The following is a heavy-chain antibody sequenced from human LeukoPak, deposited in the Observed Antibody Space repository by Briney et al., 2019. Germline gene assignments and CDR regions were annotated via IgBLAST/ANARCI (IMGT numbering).Heavy chain of an antibody. V-gene: IGHV3-23*01. J-gene: IGHJ4*02. CDR3: AKGSRYCSSTSCSNFDY. Sequence: GGSLRLSFAASGFTFSSDAMSWVRQAPGKGLEWVSAISGSGGSTYYADSVKGRFTISRDNSKNTLYLQMNSLRAEDTAVYYCAKGSRYCSSTSCSNFDYWGQGTLVTVSS. CDR2: ISGSGGST. D-gene: IGHD2-2*01. CDR1: GFTFSSDA.